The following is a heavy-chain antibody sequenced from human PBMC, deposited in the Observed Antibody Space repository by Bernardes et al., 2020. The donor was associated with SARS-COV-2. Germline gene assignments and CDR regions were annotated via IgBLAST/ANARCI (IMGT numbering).Heavy chain of an antibody. CDR2: ISCSGGST. V-gene: IGHV3-23*01. CDR1: GFTFSSYA. D-gene: IGHD3-16*01. Sequence: GGSLRLSCAASGFTFSSYAMSWVRQAPGKGLEWVSAISCSGGSTYYADSVKGRFTISRDNSKNTLYLQMNSLRAEDTAVYYCAKDPVWAGGANFDYWGQGTLVTVSS. CDR3: AKDPVWAGGANFDY. J-gene: IGHJ4*02.